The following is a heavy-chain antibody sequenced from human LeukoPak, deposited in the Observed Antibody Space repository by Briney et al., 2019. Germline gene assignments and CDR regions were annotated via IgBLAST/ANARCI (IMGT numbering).Heavy chain of an antibody. D-gene: IGHD3-16*02. CDR2: IVPNTCDA. J-gene: IGHJ4*02. Sequence: GASVKLSCKGADYRFTGSFLHWVREAAGQGLEWGTWIVPNTCDAKSASDVQCRATLTRDTSISTAYMEVSRLRSDDMATYCGAIPQRIALGGTSLDIWGQGTQVIVSS. V-gene: IGHV1-2*02. CDR3: AIPQRIALGGTSLDI. CDR1: DYRFTGSF.